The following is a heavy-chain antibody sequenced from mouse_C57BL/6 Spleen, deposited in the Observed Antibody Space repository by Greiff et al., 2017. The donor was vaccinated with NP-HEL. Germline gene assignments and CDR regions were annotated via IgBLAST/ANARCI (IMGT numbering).Heavy chain of an antibody. CDR3: ARDKDYGSSYWYFDG. CDR2: ISDGGSYT. V-gene: IGHV5-4*01. J-gene: IGHJ1*03. Sequence: EVKLMESGGGLVKPGGSLKLSCAASGFTFSSYAMSWVRQTPEKRLEWVATISDGGSYTYYPDNVKGRFTISRDNAKNNLYLQMSHLKSEDTAMYYCARDKDYGSSYWYFDGWGTGTTVTVSS. D-gene: IGHD1-1*01. CDR1: GFTFSSYA.